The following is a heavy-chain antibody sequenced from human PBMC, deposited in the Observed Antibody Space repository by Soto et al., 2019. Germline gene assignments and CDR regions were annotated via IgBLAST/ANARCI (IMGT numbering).Heavy chain of an antibody. D-gene: IGHD3-22*01. Sequence: ASVKVSCKASGGTFSSYAISWVRQAPGQGLEWMGGIIPIFGTANYAQKFQGRVTITADESTSTAYMELSSLRSEDTAVYYCARDPYYYDSSGSAPLWWFDPWGQGTLVTVS. CDR2: IIPIFGTA. CDR3: ARDPYYYDSSGSAPLWWFDP. CDR1: GGTFSSYA. V-gene: IGHV1-69*13. J-gene: IGHJ5*02.